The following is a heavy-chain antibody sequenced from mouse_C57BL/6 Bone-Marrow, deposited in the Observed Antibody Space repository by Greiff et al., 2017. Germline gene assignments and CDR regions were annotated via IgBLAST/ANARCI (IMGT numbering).Heavy chain of an antibody. D-gene: IGHD2-3*01. J-gene: IGHJ2*01. CDR2: IYPRSGNT. CDR1: GYTFTSYG. Sequence: QVQLQQSGAELARPGASVKMSCKASGYTFTSYGISWVKQRTGQGLEWIGEIYPRSGNTYYNEKFKGKATLTADKSSSTAYMELRSLTSEDSAVYFCARHRGLLPLAYWGQGTTLTVSS. V-gene: IGHV1-81*01. CDR3: ARHRGLLPLAY.